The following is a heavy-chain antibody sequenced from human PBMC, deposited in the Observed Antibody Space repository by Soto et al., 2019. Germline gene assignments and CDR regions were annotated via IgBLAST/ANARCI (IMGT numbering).Heavy chain of an antibody. D-gene: IGHD5-12*01. V-gene: IGHV3-23*01. Sequence: GGSLRLSCAASGFTFSTYAMTWVRQAPGKGLEWVSAISASGGTTYYGDSVEGRFTMSRDNSKNTLYLQMNSLRADDTAAYYCARGPRATPPHDYGMDVWGQGTTVNVSS. CDR2: ISASGGTT. CDR3: ARGPRATPPHDYGMDV. CDR1: GFTFSTYA. J-gene: IGHJ6*02.